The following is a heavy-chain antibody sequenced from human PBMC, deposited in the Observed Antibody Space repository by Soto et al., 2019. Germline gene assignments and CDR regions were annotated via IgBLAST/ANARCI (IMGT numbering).Heavy chain of an antibody. Sequence: LSLTCTVSGGSISSGGYYWSWIRQHPGKGLEWIGYIYYSGSTYYNPSLKSRVTISVDTSKNQFSLKLSSVTAADTAVYYCAREYGSGSVKEYYYYGMDVWGQGTKVTVSS. V-gene: IGHV4-31*03. CDR1: GGSISSGGYY. CDR2: IYYSGST. D-gene: IGHD3-10*01. J-gene: IGHJ6*02. CDR3: AREYGSGSVKEYYYYGMDV.